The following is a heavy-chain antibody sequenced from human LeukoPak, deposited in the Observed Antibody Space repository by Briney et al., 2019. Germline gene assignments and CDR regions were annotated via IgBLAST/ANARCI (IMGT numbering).Heavy chain of an antibody. CDR2: INHSGST. CDR3: ARFQAYGSGSYAKYFDY. J-gene: IGHJ4*02. CDR1: GGSFSGYY. V-gene: IGHV4-34*01. D-gene: IGHD3-10*01. Sequence: SETLSLTCAVYGGSFSGYYWSWIRQPPGKGLEWIGEINHSGSTNYNPSLKSRVTISVDTSKNQFSLKLSSVTAADTAVYYCARFQAYGSGSYAKYFDYWGQGTLVTVSS.